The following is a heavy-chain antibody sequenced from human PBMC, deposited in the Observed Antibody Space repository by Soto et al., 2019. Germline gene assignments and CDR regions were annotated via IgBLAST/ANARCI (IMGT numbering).Heavy chain of an antibody. V-gene: IGHV1-3*01. CDR1: GYTFTSYA. CDR3: AGAEETGPGYNWFDP. D-gene: IGHD1-1*01. Sequence: ASVKVSCKASGYTFTSYAMNWVRQAPGQRLEWMGWINAGNGNTKYSQKFQGRVTITRDTSASTAYMELSSLRSEDTAVYYCAGAEETGPGYNWFDPWGQGTLVTVSS. J-gene: IGHJ5*02. CDR2: INAGNGNT.